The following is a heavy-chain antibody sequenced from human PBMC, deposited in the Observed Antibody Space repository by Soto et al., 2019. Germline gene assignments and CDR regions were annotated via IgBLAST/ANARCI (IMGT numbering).Heavy chain of an antibody. J-gene: IGHJ3*02. CDR1: GGSISSGDYY. D-gene: IGHD3-16*01. CDR2: IFNTGST. Sequence: SSETLSLTCTVSGGSISSGDYYWNWIRQPPGKGLEWIGFIFNTGSTYYNPSLKSRLTISVDMSKNQFALRLTSVTAADTAVYYCARNDYDYVWESPGGDAFDIWGQGTMVTVSS. CDR3: ARNDYDYVWESPGGDAFDI. V-gene: IGHV4-30-4*01.